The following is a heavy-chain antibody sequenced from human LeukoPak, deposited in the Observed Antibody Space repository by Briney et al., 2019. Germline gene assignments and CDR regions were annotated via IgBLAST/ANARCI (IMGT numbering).Heavy chain of an antibody. D-gene: IGHD3-22*01. Sequence: SETLSLTCTVSGGSISSYYWSWIRQPPGKGLEWIGYIYYSGSTNYNPSLKSRVTISVDTSKNQFSLKLSSVTAADTAVYYCARDRRDGDYDSSGYYPGGAFDIWGQGTMVTVSS. CDR1: GGSISSYY. V-gene: IGHV4-59*01. J-gene: IGHJ3*02. CDR3: ARDRRDGDYDSSGYYPGGAFDI. CDR2: IYYSGST.